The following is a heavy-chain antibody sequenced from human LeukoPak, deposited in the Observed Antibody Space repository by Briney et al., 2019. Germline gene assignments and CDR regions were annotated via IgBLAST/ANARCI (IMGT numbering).Heavy chain of an antibody. CDR3: AIQRQTYAAFDY. J-gene: IGHJ4*02. V-gene: IGHV4-31*03. D-gene: IGHD1-1*01. Sequence: SQTLSLTCTVSGGSISSGGYYWSWIRQHPGKGLEWIGYIYYSGSTYYNPSLKSRVTISVDTSKNQFSLKLSSVTAADTAVYYCAIQRQTYAAFDYWGQGTLVTVSS. CDR2: IYYSGST. CDR1: GGSISSGGYY.